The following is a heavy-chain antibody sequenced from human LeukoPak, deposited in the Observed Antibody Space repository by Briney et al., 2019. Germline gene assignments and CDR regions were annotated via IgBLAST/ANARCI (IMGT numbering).Heavy chain of an antibody. CDR3: ARANNFDY. V-gene: IGHV3-23*01. J-gene: IGHJ4*02. Sequence: GGSLRLSCAASGFPFSNYAMSWVRQAPGKGLERVSAISGSGGSTYYADSVKGRFTISRDNSKNTLYLQMSSLRVEDTAVYSCARANNFDYWGQGTLVTVSS. D-gene: IGHD4/OR15-4a*01. CDR2: ISGSGGST. CDR1: GFPFSNYA.